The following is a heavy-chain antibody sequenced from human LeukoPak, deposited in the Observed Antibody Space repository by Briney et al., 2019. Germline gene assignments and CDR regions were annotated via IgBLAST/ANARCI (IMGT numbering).Heavy chain of an antibody. CDR2: IYNTENT. CDR1: GGSINSFY. J-gene: IGHJ5*02. V-gene: IGHV4-59*08. D-gene: IGHD2-2*01. CDR3: ASSKPDLDT. Sequence: PSGTLSLTCTVSGGSINSFYWNWIRQPPGKGLEWIGYIYNTENTNYNPSLKSRVTISVDTSKNQFSLKVKSVTASDTAVYYCASSKPDLDTWGQGTLVTVSS.